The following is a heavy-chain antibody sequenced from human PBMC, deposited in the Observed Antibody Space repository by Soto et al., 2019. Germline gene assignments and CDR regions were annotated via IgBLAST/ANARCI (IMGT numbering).Heavy chain of an antibody. V-gene: IGHV2-5*02. Sequence: QITLKESGPTLVKPTQTLTLTCTFSGFSLSANGVGVAWIRQPPGQALEWLALIYWDDDKRYRTSLRSRLTITKDTXKXQVVLTMTNMDPVDTGTYYCAHAYGGTSWPNDAFDVWGQGTVVTVSS. CDR3: AHAYGGTSWPNDAFDV. J-gene: IGHJ3*01. D-gene: IGHD2-2*01. CDR1: GFSLSANGVG. CDR2: IYWDDDK.